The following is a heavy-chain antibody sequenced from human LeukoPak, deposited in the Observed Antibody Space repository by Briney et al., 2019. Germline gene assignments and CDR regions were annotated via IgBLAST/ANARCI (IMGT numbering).Heavy chain of an antibody. CDR2: INPNSGGT. Sequence: ASVKVSCKASGYTFTGYYMHWVRQAPGQGLEWIGWINPNSGGTNYAQKFQGRVTMTRDTSISTAYMELSRLRSEDTAMYYCARGLHCSKANCRRGEWFDPWGQGTLVTVSS. V-gene: IGHV1-2*02. CDR1: GYTFTGYY. D-gene: IGHD2-2*01. CDR3: ARGLHCSKANCRRGEWFDP. J-gene: IGHJ5*02.